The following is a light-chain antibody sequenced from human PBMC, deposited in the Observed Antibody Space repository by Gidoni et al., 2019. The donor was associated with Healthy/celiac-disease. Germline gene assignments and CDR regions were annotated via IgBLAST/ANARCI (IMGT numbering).Light chain of an antibody. CDR3: QQYGSSPLT. CDR2: GAS. CDR1: QSVSSSY. J-gene: IGKJ3*01. Sequence: EIVLTPSPGTLSLSPGARATLSCRASQSVSSSYLAWYQQKPGQAPRLLIYGASSRATGIPDRFSGSGSGTDFTLTISRLDPEDFAVYYCQQYGSSPLTFGPGTKVDIK. V-gene: IGKV3-20*01.